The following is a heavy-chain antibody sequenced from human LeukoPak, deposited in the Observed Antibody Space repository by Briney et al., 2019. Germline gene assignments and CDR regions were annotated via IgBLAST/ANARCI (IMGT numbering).Heavy chain of an antibody. D-gene: IGHD6-13*01. CDR1: GFTFSSYG. V-gene: IGHV3-30*18. Sequence: GGSLRLSCAASGFTFSSYGMHWVRQAPGKGLEWVAVISYGGSNKYYADSVKGRFTISRDNSKNTLYLQMNSLRAEDTAVYYCAKRAIAAAGTTHLDYWGQGTLVTVSS. J-gene: IGHJ4*02. CDR3: AKRAIAAAGTTHLDY. CDR2: ISYGGSNK.